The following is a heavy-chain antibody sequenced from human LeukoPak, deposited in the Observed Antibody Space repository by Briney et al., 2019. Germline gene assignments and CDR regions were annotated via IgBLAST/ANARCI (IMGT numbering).Heavy chain of an antibody. CDR3: ATVKGVVVAAPLDMDV. CDR2: INHSGST. V-gene: IGHV4-34*01. CDR1: GGSFSGYY. J-gene: IGHJ6*02. D-gene: IGHD2-15*01. Sequence: SETLSLTCAVYGGSFSGYYWSWIRQPPGKGLEWIGEINHSGSTNYNPSLKSRVTISVDTSKNQFSLKLSSVTAADTAVYYCATVKGVVVAAPLDMDVWGQGTTVAVSS.